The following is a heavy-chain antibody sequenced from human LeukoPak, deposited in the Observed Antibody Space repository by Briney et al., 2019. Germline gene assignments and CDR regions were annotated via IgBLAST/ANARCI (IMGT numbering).Heavy chain of an antibody. D-gene: IGHD2-21*01. CDR1: GFTFRSHA. CDR3: AKDFRIGYSAHFDY. Sequence: GGSLRLSSVGSGFTFRSHAMSWVRQAPERGLEFVSGIYENGGTTYYADSVKGRFSISRDNSKNTLYLQMDSLRGEDTAVYYCAKDFRIGYSAHFDYWGQGALVTVSP. J-gene: IGHJ4*02. CDR2: IYENGGTT. V-gene: IGHV3-23*01.